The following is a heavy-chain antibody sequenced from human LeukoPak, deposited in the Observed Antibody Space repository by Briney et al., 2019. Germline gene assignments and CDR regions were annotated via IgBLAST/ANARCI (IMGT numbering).Heavy chain of an antibody. CDR2: INPSGGST. CDR1: GYTFTSYY. V-gene: IGHV1-46*01. CDR3: ARDRAFGVVSGYYLDY. J-gene: IGHJ4*02. Sequence: GASVKVSCKASGYTFTSYYMHWVRQAPGQGLEWMGIINPSGGSTSYAQKFQGRVTMTRDTSTSTVYMELSSLRSEDTAVYYCARDRAFGVVSGYYLDYGGQEPLVTVSP. D-gene: IGHD3-3*01.